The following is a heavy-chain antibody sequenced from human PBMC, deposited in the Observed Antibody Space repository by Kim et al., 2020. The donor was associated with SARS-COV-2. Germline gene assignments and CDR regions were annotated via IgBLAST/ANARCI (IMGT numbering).Heavy chain of an antibody. J-gene: IGHJ4*02. CDR3: AKAAITMVRGVIIPSYYFDY. V-gene: IGHV3-23*01. Sequence: FTISRDNSKNTLYLEMNSLRAEDTAVYYCAKAAITMVRGVIIPSYYFDYWGQGTLVTVSS. D-gene: IGHD3-10*01.